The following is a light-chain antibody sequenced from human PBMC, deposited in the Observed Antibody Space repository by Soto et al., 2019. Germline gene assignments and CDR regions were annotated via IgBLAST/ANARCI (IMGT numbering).Light chain of an antibody. CDR3: CSDAGSGIYV. V-gene: IGLV2-23*02. J-gene: IGLJ1*01. CDR1: SSDVGRYDF. CDR2: EVS. Sequence: QSALTQPASVSGSPGQSLTISCTGTSSDVGRYDFVSWYQQHPGKVPKVMIYEVSKRPSGVSSRFSGSKSGTMAFLTIYGLQAEDEADYYCCSDAGSGIYVFGTGTKVTVL.